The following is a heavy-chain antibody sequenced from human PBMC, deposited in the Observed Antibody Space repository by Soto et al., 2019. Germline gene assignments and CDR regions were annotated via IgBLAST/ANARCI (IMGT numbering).Heavy chain of an antibody. CDR1: GFTFSSYG. J-gene: IGHJ5*02. V-gene: IGHV3-33*01. CDR2: IWYDGSNK. CDR3: ARDSWSIAARGWFDP. Sequence: GGSLRLSCAASGFTFSSYGMHWVRQAPGKGLEWVAVIWYDGSNKYYADSVKGRFTISRDNSKNTLYLQMSSLRAEDTAVYYCARDSWSIAARGWFDPWGQGTLVTVSS. D-gene: IGHD6-6*01.